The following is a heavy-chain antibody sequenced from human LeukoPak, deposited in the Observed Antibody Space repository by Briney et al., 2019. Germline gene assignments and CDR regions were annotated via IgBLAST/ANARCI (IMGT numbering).Heavy chain of an antibody. CDR1: GGSISSYY. V-gene: IGHV4-59*01. D-gene: IGHD2-21*02. CDR2: IYYSGST. J-gene: IGHJ4*02. Sequence: SETLSLTCTVSGGSISSYYWSWIRQPPGKGLEWIGYIYYSGSTNYNPSLKSRVTISVDTSKNQFSLKLSSVTAADTAVYYCARVPHDSYFDYWGQGTLVTVSS. CDR3: ARVPHDSYFDY.